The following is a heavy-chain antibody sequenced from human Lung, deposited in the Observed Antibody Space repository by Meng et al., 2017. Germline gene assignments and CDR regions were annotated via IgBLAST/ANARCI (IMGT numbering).Heavy chain of an antibody. V-gene: IGHV3-74*01. D-gene: IGHD1-1*01. CDR1: GFTFTDHW. CDR2: INRDGTNP. Sequence: VQLVGSGGGLVKPGGSLGLSCAASGFTFTDHWMHWVRQRPGKGLVWVSRINRDGTNPTYADSVKGRFTISRDNAKNTLYLQMNNLRAEDTAFYYCTNDRLNHWGQGALVTVSS. J-gene: IGHJ1*01. CDR3: TNDRLNH.